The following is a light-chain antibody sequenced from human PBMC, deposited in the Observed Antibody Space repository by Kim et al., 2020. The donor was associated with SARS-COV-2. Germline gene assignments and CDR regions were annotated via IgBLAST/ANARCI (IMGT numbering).Light chain of an antibody. CDR1: QSVTRW. CDR3: QQSDYYST. V-gene: IGKV1-5*03. CDR2: KAS. Sequence: SASVGDRVTSTCRASQSVTRWLAWYQQKPGKAPKLLIYKASTLVSGVPSRFSGSGYGTEFTLTISSLQPDDFATYYCQQSDYYSTFGQGTKVDIK. J-gene: IGKJ1*01.